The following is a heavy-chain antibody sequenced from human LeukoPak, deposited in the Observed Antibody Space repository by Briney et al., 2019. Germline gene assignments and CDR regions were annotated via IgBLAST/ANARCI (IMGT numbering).Heavy chain of an antibody. CDR2: IYYSGST. V-gene: IGHV4-59*08. CDR3: ASGGSCSGGSCYSDYYYGMDV. D-gene: IGHD2-15*01. J-gene: IGHJ6*02. Sequence: PSETLSLTCTVSGGSISSYYWSWVRQPPGKGLEWIGYIYYSGSTNYNPSLKSRVTISVDTSKNQFSLKLSSVTAADTAVYYCASGGSCSGGSCYSDYYYGMDVWGQGTTVTVSS. CDR1: GGSISSYY.